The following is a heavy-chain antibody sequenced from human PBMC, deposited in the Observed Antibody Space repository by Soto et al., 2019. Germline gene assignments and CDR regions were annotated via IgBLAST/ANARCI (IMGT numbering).Heavy chain of an antibody. D-gene: IGHD6-13*01. CDR2: IYWNDEK. V-gene: IGHV2-5*01. Sequence: GAKPGYPTQNLPLACTFFWFSLHNKGIGVGWDLQPPGKAMEWLAIIYWNDEKRYSPSLKSRLTITKDTSKNQVVLTMTNMDPVDTATYYCAHRPSSSSFFDYWGQGALVTDSS. CDR3: AHRPSSSSFFDY. CDR1: WFSLHNKGIG. J-gene: IGHJ4*02.